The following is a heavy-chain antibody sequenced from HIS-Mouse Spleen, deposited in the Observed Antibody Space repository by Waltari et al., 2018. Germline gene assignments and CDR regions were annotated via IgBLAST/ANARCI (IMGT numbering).Heavy chain of an antibody. J-gene: IGHJ2*01. D-gene: IGHD6-13*01. CDR2: IYYSGST. CDR3: AREIPYSSSWYDWYFDL. Sequence: QLQLQESGPGLVKPSATLSLTCPVSGGSISSSSYYWGWLRQPPGKGLAWIGSIYYSGSTYYNPSLKSRVTISVDTSKNQFSLKLSSVTAADTAVYYCAREIPYSSSWYDWYFDLWGRGTLVTVSS. CDR1: GGSISSSSYY. V-gene: IGHV4-39*07.